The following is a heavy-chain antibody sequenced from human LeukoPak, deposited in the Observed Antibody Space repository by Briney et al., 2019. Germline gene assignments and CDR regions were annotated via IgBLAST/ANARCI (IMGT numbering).Heavy chain of an antibody. J-gene: IGHJ5*02. CDR1: GGTFISYG. CDR3: ARAGQVGHNYLDP. V-gene: IGHV1-69*04. CDR2: IIPFLDIP. D-gene: IGHD1-1*01. Sequence: GASVKVSCKASGGTFISYGFSWVRQAPGQGLEWMGRIIPFLDIPNYAQKFQGRLTITADKSTSTSYMELTHLRTDDTAVYFCARAGQVGHNYLDPWGQGTLVTVSS.